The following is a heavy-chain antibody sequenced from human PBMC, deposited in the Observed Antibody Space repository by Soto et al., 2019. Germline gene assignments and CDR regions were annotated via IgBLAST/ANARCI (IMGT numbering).Heavy chain of an antibody. Sequence: ASVKVSCTTSGGTFSSYTINWVRQAPGLGLEWMGRINPILTMSNYAQKFQGRVTITADKSTNTAYMDLSSLRSEDTAMYYCATSFGSGYRAFDYWGQGALVTVSS. D-gene: IGHD3-10*01. V-gene: IGHV1-69*02. CDR2: INPILTMS. CDR3: ATSFGSGYRAFDY. CDR1: GGTFSSYT. J-gene: IGHJ4*02.